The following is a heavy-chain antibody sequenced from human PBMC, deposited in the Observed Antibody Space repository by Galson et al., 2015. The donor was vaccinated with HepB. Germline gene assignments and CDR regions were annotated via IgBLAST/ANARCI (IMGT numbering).Heavy chain of an antibody. CDR2: ISYDGSNK. V-gene: IGHV3-30*03. CDR3: ARTHPTTVTRRYYYGMDV. CDR1: GFTFSSYG. D-gene: IGHD4-17*01. Sequence: SLRLSCAAPGFTFSSYGMHWVRQAPGKGLEWVAVISYDGSNKYYADSVRGRFTISRDNSKNTLYLQMNSLRAEDTAVYYCARTHPTTVTRRYYYGMDVWGQGTTVTVSS. J-gene: IGHJ6*02.